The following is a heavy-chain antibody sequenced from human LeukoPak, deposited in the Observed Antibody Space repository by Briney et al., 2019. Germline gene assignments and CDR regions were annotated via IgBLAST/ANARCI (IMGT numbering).Heavy chain of an antibody. J-gene: IGHJ3*02. CDR1: GFTFNRVW. V-gene: IGHV3-74*01. D-gene: IGHD6-19*01. CDR2: IISDGSST. Sequence: GGSLRLSCAASGFTFNRVWMHWVRQAPGKGLVWVSRIISDGSSTNYADSVKGRFTISRDNAKNTLYLQMNSLRAEDTALYYCAREDVDITVATSGAFDIWGQGTMVTVFS. CDR3: AREDVDITVATSGAFDI.